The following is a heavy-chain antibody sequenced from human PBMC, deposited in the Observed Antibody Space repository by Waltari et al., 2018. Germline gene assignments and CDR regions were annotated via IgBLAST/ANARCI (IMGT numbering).Heavy chain of an antibody. CDR3: ARVGGTYGNSFDL. D-gene: IGHD1-26*01. CDR1: GASFGRNY. J-gene: IGHJ3*01. CDR2: IYHSGNT. Sequence: QVQLQESGPGLVKPSETLSLTCTISGASFGRNYWRWIRQTPGRALEGVAYIYHSGNTNCNPSLNSRVTITEDASQNQFTLELSSVTAADTAVYFCARVGGTYGNSFDLWGQGTMVTVSS. V-gene: IGHV4-59*12.